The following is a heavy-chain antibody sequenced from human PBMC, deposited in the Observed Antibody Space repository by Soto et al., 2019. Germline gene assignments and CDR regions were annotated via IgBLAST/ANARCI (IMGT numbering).Heavy chain of an antibody. CDR2: IYVGGYT. V-gene: IGHV3-66*01. Sequence: EVQLVESGGDLVQPGGSLRLSCAASGFTVSNNYMTWVRQAPGKGLEWVSLIYVGGYTYYADSVKGRFTISRDNSKNMLYLQMNSLRAEDTAVYYCAVYAPRHWFDSWGQGTLVTVSS. D-gene: IGHD6-6*01. J-gene: IGHJ5*01. CDR3: AVYAPRHWFDS. CDR1: GFTVSNNY.